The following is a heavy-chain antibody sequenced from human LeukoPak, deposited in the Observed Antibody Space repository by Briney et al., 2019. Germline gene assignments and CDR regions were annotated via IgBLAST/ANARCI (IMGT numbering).Heavy chain of an antibody. Sequence: SETLSLTCAVYGGSFSGYYWSWIRQPPGKGLEWIGEINHSGSTNYNPSLKSRVTISVDTSKNQFSLKLSAVTAADTAVYYCAIESYCGGDCSFDYWGQGTLVTVSS. J-gene: IGHJ4*02. CDR3: AIESYCGGDCSFDY. CDR1: GGSFSGYY. D-gene: IGHD2-21*02. CDR2: INHSGST. V-gene: IGHV4-34*01.